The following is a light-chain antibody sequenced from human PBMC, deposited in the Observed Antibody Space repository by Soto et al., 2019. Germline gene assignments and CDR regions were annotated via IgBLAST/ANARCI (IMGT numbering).Light chain of an antibody. CDR1: QSVNSN. Sequence: VMTQSPATLSVSPGERATLSCRASQSVNSNLAWYQKKPGQAPRLLIYGATSRVTGIPDRFSGSGSGTDFTLTINRLEPEDFAVYYCQQYGTSSSWTFGQGTKVDI. V-gene: IGKV3-20*01. CDR3: QQYGTSSSWT. CDR2: GAT. J-gene: IGKJ1*01.